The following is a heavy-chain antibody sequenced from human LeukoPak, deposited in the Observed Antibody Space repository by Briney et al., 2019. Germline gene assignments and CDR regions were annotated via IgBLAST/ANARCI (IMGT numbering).Heavy chain of an antibody. V-gene: IGHV3-30*03. CDR1: GFFFDDYG. J-gene: IGHJ3*02. Sequence: GGSLRLSCVASGFFFDDYGMHWVRQVPGKGLEWVAVISYDGSNKYYADSVKGRFTISRDNSKNTLYLQMNSLRAEDTAVYYCARDRDTAMVHDAFDIWGQGTMVTVSS. D-gene: IGHD5-18*01. CDR3: ARDRDTAMVHDAFDI. CDR2: ISYDGSNK.